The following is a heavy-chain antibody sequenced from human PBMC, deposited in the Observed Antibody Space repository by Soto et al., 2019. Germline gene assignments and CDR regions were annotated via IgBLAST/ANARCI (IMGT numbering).Heavy chain of an antibody. V-gene: IGHV1-18*01. J-gene: IGHJ6*02. Sequence: QVQLVQSGAEVKKPGASVKVSCKASGYTFTSYGISWVRQAPGQGLEWMGWISAYNGNTNYAQKLQGRVTITADESTSTAYMELSSLRSEDTAVYYCARPDRYSSSSSNYYGMDVWGQGTTVTVSS. CDR1: GYTFTSYG. CDR2: ISAYNGNT. CDR3: ARPDRYSSSSSNYYGMDV. D-gene: IGHD6-6*01.